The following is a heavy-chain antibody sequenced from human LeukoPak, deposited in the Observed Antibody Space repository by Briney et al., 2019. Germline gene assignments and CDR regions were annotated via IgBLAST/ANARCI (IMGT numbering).Heavy chain of an antibody. CDR1: GFTFSSYG. D-gene: IGHD6-13*01. V-gene: IGHV3-33*01. CDR2: IWYDGSNK. Sequence: GGSLRLSCAASGFTFSSYGMYWVRQAPGKGLEWVAVIWYDGSNKYYADSVKGRFTISRDNSKNTLYLQMNSLRAEDTAVYYCVRENGGAAAGHEASYSYYAFDVWGQGTTVTVSS. J-gene: IGHJ6*02. CDR3: VRENGGAAAGHEASYSYYAFDV.